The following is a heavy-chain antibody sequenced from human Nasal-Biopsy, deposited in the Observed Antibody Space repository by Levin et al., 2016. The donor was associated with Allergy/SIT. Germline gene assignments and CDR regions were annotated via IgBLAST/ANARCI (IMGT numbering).Heavy chain of an antibody. D-gene: IGHD3-10*01. V-gene: IGHV1-18*01. CDR3: VRDRYITPTTGGWFDP. J-gene: IGHJ5*02. CDR1: GYTFTSYS. CDR2: ISAANGNT. Sequence: ASVKVSCKTSGYTFTSYSISWVRQAPGQGLEWMGWISAANGNTNYAQKFQGRVALTTDTSTGTAHMELRSLRSDDTAIYYCVRDRYITPTTGGWFDPWGQGTLVSVSS.